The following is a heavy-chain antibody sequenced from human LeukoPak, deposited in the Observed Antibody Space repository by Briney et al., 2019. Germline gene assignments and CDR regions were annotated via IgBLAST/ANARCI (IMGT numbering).Heavy chain of an antibody. CDR2: IKSKTDGGTT. D-gene: IGHD3-3*01. Sequence: PGGSLRLSCAASGFTFSNAWMSWVRQAPGKGLEWVGRIKSKTDGGTTDYAAPVKGRFTISRDDSKNTLYLQTNSLKTEDTAVYYCTTWGATIFGVVPSDYWGQGTLVTVSS. J-gene: IGHJ4*02. CDR3: TTWGATIFGVVPSDY. V-gene: IGHV3-15*01. CDR1: GFTFSNAW.